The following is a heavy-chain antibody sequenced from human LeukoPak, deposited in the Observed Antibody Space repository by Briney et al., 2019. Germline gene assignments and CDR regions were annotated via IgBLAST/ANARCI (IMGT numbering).Heavy chain of an antibody. CDR3: ARGVRYYYDSSGCNPFDY. CDR1: GYTFTIYD. V-gene: IGHV1-8*01. CDR2: MNPNSGNT. Sequence: GASVKVSSKASGYTFTIYDINWGRQATGQGLEWMGWMNPNSGNTGYAQKFQGRVTMTRHTSISTAYMELSSLRPEDTAVYYCARGVRYYYDSSGCNPFDYWGQGTLVTVSS. J-gene: IGHJ4*02. D-gene: IGHD3-22*01.